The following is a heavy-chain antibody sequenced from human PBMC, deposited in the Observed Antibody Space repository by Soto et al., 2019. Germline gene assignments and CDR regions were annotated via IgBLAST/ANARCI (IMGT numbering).Heavy chain of an antibody. Sequence: EVQLVESGGDLVQPGGSLRLSCAASGFTFSRDWMHWVRQAPGKGLEWVSRVNTDETTTNYADSVRGRFALSRDNAKNTFYLQMNSLSVEDTAIYFCARGAKGNYYQDSWGQGTLVTVSP. CDR3: ARGAKGNYYQDS. D-gene: IGHD1-26*01. CDR1: GFTFSRDW. CDR2: VNTDETTT. J-gene: IGHJ4*02. V-gene: IGHV3-74*01.